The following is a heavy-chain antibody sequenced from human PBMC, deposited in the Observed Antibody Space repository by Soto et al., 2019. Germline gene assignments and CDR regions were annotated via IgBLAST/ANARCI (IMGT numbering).Heavy chain of an antibody. CDR1: GFTFSRYW. D-gene: IGHD3-3*01. CDR3: ARDDLWDYYYGLDV. J-gene: IGHJ6*02. CDR2: IKQDGSEK. V-gene: IGHV3-7*01. Sequence: GGSLRLSCAASGFTFSRYWMSWVRQAPGKGLEWVANIKQDGSEKYYVDSVKGRFTISRDNAKNSLYLQINSLRVEDTAVYYCARDDLWDYYYGLDVWGQGTTVTVSS.